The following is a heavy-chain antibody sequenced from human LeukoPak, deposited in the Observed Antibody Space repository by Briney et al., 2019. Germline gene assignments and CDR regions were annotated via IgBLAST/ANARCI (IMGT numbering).Heavy chain of an antibody. CDR1: GGSFSLYY. CDR3: ARGGFYCGGDCYVDY. D-gene: IGHD2-21*02. CDR2: INHSGST. V-gene: IGHV4-34*01. J-gene: IGHJ4*02. Sequence: SETLSLTCAVSGGSFSLYYWSWIRQPPGKGLEWIGEINHSGSTNYNPSLKSRVTISVDTSKNQFSLRLSSVTAADTAVYYCARGGFYCGGDCYVDYWGQGPLVTVSS.